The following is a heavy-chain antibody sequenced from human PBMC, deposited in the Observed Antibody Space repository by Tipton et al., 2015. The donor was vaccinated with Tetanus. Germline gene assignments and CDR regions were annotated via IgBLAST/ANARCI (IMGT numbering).Heavy chain of an antibody. CDR2: IYYSGST. CDR3: ARHPPSYYYGSGSYLDY. CDR1: GGSISGSSYY. J-gene: IGHJ4*02. V-gene: IGHV4-39*01. Sequence: TLSLTCSVSGGSISGSSYYWSWIRQPPGKALEWIGSIYYSGSTFYHPSLQSRVTISVDTSKNQFSLRLSPVTAADTAVYFCARHPPSYYYGSGSYLDYWGQGTPVTVSS. D-gene: IGHD3-10*01.